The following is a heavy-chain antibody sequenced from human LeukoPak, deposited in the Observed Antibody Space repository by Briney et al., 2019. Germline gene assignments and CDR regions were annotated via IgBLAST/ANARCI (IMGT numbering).Heavy chain of an antibody. Sequence: GGSLRLSCAASGFTFSSFAVHWVRQAPGKGLEWVAVISYDGSNKYYADSVKGRFTISRDNSKNTLYLQMNSLRAEDTAVYYCAKDSSSWSGNWFDPWGQGTLVTVSP. CDR3: AKDSSSWSGNWFDP. V-gene: IGHV3-30*04. CDR1: GFTFSSFA. J-gene: IGHJ5*02. CDR2: ISYDGSNK. D-gene: IGHD6-13*01.